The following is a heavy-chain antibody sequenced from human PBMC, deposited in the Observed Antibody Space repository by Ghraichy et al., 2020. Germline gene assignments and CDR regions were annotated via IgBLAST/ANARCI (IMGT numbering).Heavy chain of an antibody. Sequence: GGSLRLSCAASGFTFSSYWMHWVRQAPGKGLVWVARITSDGSSTIYADSVKGRFTISRDNAKNTLYLQMNSLRDEDTAVYYCARGKIIWLGEPEDQWGQGTLVTVSS. V-gene: IGHV3-74*01. D-gene: IGHD3-10*01. CDR2: ITSDGSST. J-gene: IGHJ4*02. CDR1: GFTFSSYW. CDR3: ARGKIIWLGEPEDQ.